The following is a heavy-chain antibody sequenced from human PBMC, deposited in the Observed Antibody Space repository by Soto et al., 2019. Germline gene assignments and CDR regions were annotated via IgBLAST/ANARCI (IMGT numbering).Heavy chain of an antibody. Sequence: GGSLRLSCAASGFTFSSYGMHCVRQAPCKGLEWVAVISSDGSNKYYADSVKGRFTISRDNSKNTLYLQMNSLRAEDTAVYYCAKGQGIAAAGSFDYWGQGTMVTVSS. CDR3: AKGQGIAAAGSFDY. J-gene: IGHJ4*02. V-gene: IGHV3-30*18. D-gene: IGHD6-13*01. CDR2: ISSDGSNK. CDR1: GFTFSSYG.